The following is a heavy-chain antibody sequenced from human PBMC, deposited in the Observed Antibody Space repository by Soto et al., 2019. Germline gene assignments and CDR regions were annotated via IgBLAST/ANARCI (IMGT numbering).Heavy chain of an antibody. CDR1: GFALTTYT. V-gene: IGHV3-21*01. CDR3: AREEGVVGASSAFDS. J-gene: IGHJ4*02. D-gene: IGHD1-26*01. Sequence: PGGSLRLSCVASGFALTTYTMNWVRQAPGTGLEWVSSINGRSNYKYYSDSVKGRFTVSRDNAQNSLFLQMSRLGPEDTAVYYCAREEGVVGASSAFDSWGQGTLVTVSS. CDR2: INGRSNYK.